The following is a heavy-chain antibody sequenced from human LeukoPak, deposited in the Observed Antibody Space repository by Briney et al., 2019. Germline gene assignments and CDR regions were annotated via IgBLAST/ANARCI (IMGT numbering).Heavy chain of an antibody. CDR1: GSSFTSYW. Sequence: GASLKISCRGSGSSFTSYWIGLVRPMPGKGLEWMGIIYPGDSDTRYSPSFQGQVTISADKSISTAYLQWSSLKASDTAMYYCARQDYGDYGDNWFDPWGQGTLVTVSS. D-gene: IGHD4-17*01. CDR2: IYPGDSDT. J-gene: IGHJ5*02. CDR3: ARQDYGDYGDNWFDP. V-gene: IGHV5-51*01.